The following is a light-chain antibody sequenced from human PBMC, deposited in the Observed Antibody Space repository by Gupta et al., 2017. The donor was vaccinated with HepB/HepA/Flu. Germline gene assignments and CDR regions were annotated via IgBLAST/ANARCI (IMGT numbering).Light chain of an antibody. J-gene: IGKJ4*02. V-gene: IGKV1-39*01. CDR2: AAS. CDR1: QSISSY. CDR3: QRRHSTSPPRT. Sequence: DIQMPQSPSSLSASVGDRVTITCRASQSISSYLNWYQQKPGKAHKLLLYAASSLQSGVPSRFSFRGSGTNFTLTIRSLHPEDFASYYCQRRHSTSPPRTFGEGTKVEIK.